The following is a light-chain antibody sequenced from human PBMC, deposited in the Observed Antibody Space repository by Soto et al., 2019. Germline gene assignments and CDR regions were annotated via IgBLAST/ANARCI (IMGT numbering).Light chain of an antibody. J-gene: IGLJ1*01. CDR1: SSDIGVYNY. CDR2: EVS. V-gene: IGLV2-8*01. Sequence: QSALTQPPSASGSPGQSVTVSCTGTSSDIGVYNYVSWYQHHPGTAPKLMIYEVSKRPSGVPDRFSGSKSGNTASLTVSGLQAEDEADYYCSSYGGSNNFVFGTGTKLTVL. CDR3: SSYGGSNNFV.